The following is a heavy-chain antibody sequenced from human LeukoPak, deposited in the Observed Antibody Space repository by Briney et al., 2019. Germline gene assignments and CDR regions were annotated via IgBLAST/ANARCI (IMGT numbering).Heavy chain of an antibody. J-gene: IGHJ4*02. D-gene: IGHD4-17*01. Sequence: GGSLRLSCAASGFTFSSYAMNWVRQAPGKGLEWVSSISSSSSYIYCADSVKGRFTISRDNAKNSLYLQMNSLRAEDTAVYYCARDRDGDYDYPFDYWGRGTLVTVPS. V-gene: IGHV3-21*01. CDR3: ARDRDGDYDYPFDY. CDR1: GFTFSSYA. CDR2: ISSSSSYI.